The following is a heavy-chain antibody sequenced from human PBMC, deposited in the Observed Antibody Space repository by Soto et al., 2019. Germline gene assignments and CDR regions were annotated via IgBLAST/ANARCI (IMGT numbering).Heavy chain of an antibody. CDR1: GYILANER. CDR2: VSPSTSDT. D-gene: IGHD1-1*01. Sequence: VESLKPSCKGPGYILANERIAWVRQMPGKGLKSMGMVSPSTSDTRYSPSFQRQVTISADKSSNTAYLPWRRLQASDTAIHSCARRFATNLYFDSWGQGDLVTVPS. V-gene: IGHV5-51*01. CDR3: ARRFATNLYFDS. J-gene: IGHJ4*02.